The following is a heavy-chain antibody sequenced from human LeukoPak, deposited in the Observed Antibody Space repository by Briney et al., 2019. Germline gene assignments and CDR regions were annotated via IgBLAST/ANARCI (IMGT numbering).Heavy chain of an antibody. CDR2: INPNSGGT. D-gene: IGHD2-2*01. J-gene: IGHJ4*02. V-gene: IGHV1-2*02. CDR1: GYTFTGYY. Sequence: GASVKVSCKASGYTFTGYYMHWVREAPGQGLEWMGWINPNSGGTNYAQKFQGRVTMTRHTSISTAYMELSRLRSDDTAVCYCARESLCSSTSCYVDYWGQGTLVTGSS. CDR3: ARESLCSSTSCYVDY.